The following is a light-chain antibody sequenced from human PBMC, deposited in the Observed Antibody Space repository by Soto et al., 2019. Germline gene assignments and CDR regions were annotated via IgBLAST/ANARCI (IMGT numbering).Light chain of an antibody. Sequence: EIVMTQSPATLSVSPGEKATLSCRASQTIGSNLAWYQQKPGQVPRLLMYAASSRATGIPDRFSGSGSGTDFTLTISRLEAEDFAVYYCQQSSSSPITFGQGTRLEIK. CDR2: AAS. J-gene: IGKJ5*01. V-gene: IGKV3-20*01. CDR3: QQSSSSPIT. CDR1: QTIGSN.